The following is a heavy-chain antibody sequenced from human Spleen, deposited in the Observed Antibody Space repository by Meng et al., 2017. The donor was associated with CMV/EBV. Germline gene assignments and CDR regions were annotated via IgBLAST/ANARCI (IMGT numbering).Heavy chain of an antibody. CDR2: MFYTGST. J-gene: IGHJ6*02. Sequence: GSLRLSCTVSGGSISSSSYYWGWIRQPPGKGLEWIGSMFYTGSTEYNPSLKSRVTISVDTSKNQFALRLSSVTAADTAVYYCARDNSKLVAAAKGMDVWGQGTTVTVSS. D-gene: IGHD6-13*01. CDR1: GGSISSSSYY. CDR3: ARDNSKLVAAAKGMDV. V-gene: IGHV4-39*06.